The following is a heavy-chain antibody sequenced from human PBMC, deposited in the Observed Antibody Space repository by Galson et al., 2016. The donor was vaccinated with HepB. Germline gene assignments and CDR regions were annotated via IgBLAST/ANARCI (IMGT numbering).Heavy chain of an antibody. Sequence: CAISGDSVSSITGVWNWIRQTPSRGLEWLGRTCYRSTWNNHYAESVRGRIAINPDTSKDQFSLQLESVTPEDTGIYFCARDSPGNSFFDFWGQGTLVTVSS. V-gene: IGHV6-1*01. CDR1: GDSVSSITGV. CDR3: ARDSPGNSFFDF. D-gene: IGHD1/OR15-1a*01. CDR2: TCYRSTWNN. J-gene: IGHJ4*02.